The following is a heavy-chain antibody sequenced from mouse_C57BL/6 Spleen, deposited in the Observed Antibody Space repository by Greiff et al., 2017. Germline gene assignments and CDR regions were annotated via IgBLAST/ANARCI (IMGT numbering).Heavy chain of an antibody. V-gene: IGHV6-3*01. Sequence: EVKVEESGGGLVQPGGSMKLSCVASGFTFSNYWMNWVRQSPGKGLEWVAQISLKSDNYATNYAESVKGRFTISRDYSKSSVYLQMHNLGDEDTGIYYCTGRGSSFDCWGQGATLTAAS. D-gene: IGHD1-1*01. CDR1: GFTFSNYW. CDR3: TGRGSSFDC. J-gene: IGHJ2*01. CDR2: ISLKSDNYAT.